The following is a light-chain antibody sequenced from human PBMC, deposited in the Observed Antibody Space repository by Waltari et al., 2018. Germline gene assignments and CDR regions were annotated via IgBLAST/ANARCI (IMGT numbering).Light chain of an antibody. Sequence: QAVVTQEPSLTVSPGGTVTLPCGSSTGPVPSGHWPYWFQQKPGRAPRKLIYDTDNKHSWTPARFSGSLLGGKAALTLSGAQPEDEADYYCLVSYPDVRVFGGGTKLTVL. J-gene: IGLJ3*02. CDR2: DTD. CDR1: TGPVPSGHW. CDR3: LVSYPDVRV. V-gene: IGLV7-46*01.